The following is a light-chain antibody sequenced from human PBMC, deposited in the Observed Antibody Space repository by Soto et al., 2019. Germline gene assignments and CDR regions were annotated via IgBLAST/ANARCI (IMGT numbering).Light chain of an antibody. Sequence: EIVLTQSPGTLSLSPGETATLNCRASQSVRSSYLAWYQQQPGQAPRLLIHGASRRATGIPARFSGSGSGTDFTLTISSLEPEDFAVYYCQQHSSWPLTFGGGTKVDIK. V-gene: IGKV3D-20*02. CDR2: GAS. CDR3: QQHSSWPLT. CDR1: QSVRSSY. J-gene: IGKJ4*01.